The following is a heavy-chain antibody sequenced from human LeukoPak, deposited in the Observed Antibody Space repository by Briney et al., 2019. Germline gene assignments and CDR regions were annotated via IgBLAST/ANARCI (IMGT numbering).Heavy chain of an antibody. CDR1: GGSVSSGSYY. CDR3: ARDLPFHDYGDYVDAFDI. V-gene: IGHV4-61*01. Sequence: SETLSLTCTVSGGSVSSGSYYWSWIRQPPGKGLEWIGYIYYRGSTNYNPSLKSRVTISVDTSKNQFSLKLSSVTAADTAVYYCARDLPFHDYGDYVDAFDIWGQGTMVTVSS. J-gene: IGHJ3*02. D-gene: IGHD4-17*01. CDR2: IYYRGST.